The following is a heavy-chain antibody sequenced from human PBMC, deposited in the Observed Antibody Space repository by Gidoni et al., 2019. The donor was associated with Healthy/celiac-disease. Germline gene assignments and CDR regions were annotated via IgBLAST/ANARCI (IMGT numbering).Heavy chain of an antibody. Sequence: QVQLVQSGAEVKKHGAPVKVSCKASGYTFPSYDINWVRQATGQGLEWMGWMNPNSGNTGYAQKFHGRVTMTRNTSISTAYMELSSLRSEDTAVYYCARVHYYDSSGYYGGYYYYGMDVWGQGTTVTVSS. CDR3: ARVHYYDSSGYYGGYYYYGMDV. CDR2: MNPNSGNT. V-gene: IGHV1-8*01. J-gene: IGHJ6*02. D-gene: IGHD3-22*01. CDR1: GYTFPSYD.